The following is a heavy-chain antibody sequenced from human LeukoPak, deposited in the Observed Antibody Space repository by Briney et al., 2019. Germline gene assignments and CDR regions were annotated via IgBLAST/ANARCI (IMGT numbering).Heavy chain of an antibody. V-gene: IGHV4-61*01. D-gene: IGHD3-10*01. J-gene: IGHJ3*02. Sequence: SETLSLTCTVSGGSVSSGSYYWSWIRQPPGKGLEWIGYIYYSGSTNYNPSLKSRVTISVDTSKNQFSLKLSSVTAADTAVYYCARDLGGSGSYRGLAFDIWGQGTTVTVSS. CDR3: ARDLGGSGSYRGLAFDI. CDR1: GGSVSSGSYY. CDR2: IYYSGST.